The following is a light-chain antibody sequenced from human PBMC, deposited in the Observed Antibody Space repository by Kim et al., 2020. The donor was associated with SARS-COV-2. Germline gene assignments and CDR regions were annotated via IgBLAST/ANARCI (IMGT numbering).Light chain of an antibody. Sequence: SASVGDRVSITCRASQRISSYLNWYQQKPGKAPKLLIYAASRLQSVVPSRFSGSGSGTDFTLTISSLQPEDFATYYCQQSYSLITFGQGTRLEIK. V-gene: IGKV1-39*01. CDR1: QRISSY. CDR3: QQSYSLIT. J-gene: IGKJ5*01. CDR2: AAS.